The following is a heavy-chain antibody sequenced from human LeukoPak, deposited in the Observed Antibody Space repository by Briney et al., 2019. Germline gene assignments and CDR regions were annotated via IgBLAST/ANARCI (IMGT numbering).Heavy chain of an antibody. CDR1: GGSISSSSYY. CDR3: ARYHFGTSPSYFQH. Sequence: SETLSLTRSVSGGSISSSSYYWGWIRQPPGKGLEWIASVYTSGFAFYNPSLKSRVSISVDTSKNDFSLNLTSLTAADTAVYYCARYHFGTSPSYFQHWGQGTLVTVSS. CDR2: VYTSGFA. J-gene: IGHJ1*01. D-gene: IGHD2/OR15-2a*01. V-gene: IGHV4-39*02.